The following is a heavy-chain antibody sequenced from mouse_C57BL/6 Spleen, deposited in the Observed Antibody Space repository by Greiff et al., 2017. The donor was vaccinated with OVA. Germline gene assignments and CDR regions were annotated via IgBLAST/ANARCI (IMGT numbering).Heavy chain of an antibody. D-gene: IGHD4-1*01. J-gene: IGHJ2*01. CDR2: IYPSDSET. CDR3: ARPGTEGYFDD. CDR1: GYTFTSYW. V-gene: IGHV1-61*01. Sequence: QVQLQQPGAELVRPGSSVKLSCKASGYTFTSYWMDWVKQRPGQGLEWIGNIYPSDSETPYNQKFKDKATLTVDKSSSTAYMQLSSLTSEDSAVYYCARPGTEGYFDDWGQGTTLTVSS.